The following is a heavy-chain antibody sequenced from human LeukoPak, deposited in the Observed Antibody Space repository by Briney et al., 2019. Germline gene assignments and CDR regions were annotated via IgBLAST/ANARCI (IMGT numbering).Heavy chain of an antibody. CDR1: GGSIGRNIYY. CDR2: VSYSGNT. Sequence: SETLSLTCTVSGGSIGRNIYYGGWIRQPPGKGLEWIGSVSYSGNTHYNPSLKSRVTMSLDTSKNQFSLKLTSVTAADTAVYYCARDNDFFDYWGQGTLVTVSS. J-gene: IGHJ4*02. CDR3: ARDNDFFDY. V-gene: IGHV4-39*07.